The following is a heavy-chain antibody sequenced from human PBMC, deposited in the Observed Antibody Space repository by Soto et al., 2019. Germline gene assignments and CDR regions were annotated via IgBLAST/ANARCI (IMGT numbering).Heavy chain of an antibody. CDR3: ARGQYYDSSDRGDY. Sequence: QVQLQESGPGLVKPSQTLSLTCTVSGGSIRSGGYDWSWIRQHPGNGLEWIGYINYSGSTYYNQTLRSRVTISVDTSKLQFSLKRSSVTDAATAVYYCARGQYYDSSDRGDYWGQGTMVTVSS. J-gene: IGHJ4*02. D-gene: IGHD3-22*01. CDR1: GGSIRSGGYD. V-gene: IGHV4-31*03. CDR2: INYSGST.